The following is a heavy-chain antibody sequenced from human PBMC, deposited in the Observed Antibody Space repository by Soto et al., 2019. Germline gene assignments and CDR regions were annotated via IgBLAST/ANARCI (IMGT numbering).Heavy chain of an antibody. V-gene: IGHV3-33*01. CDR2: IWYDGSNK. CDR3: ARDFQNLEWLLYYYYYGMDV. CDR1: GFTFSSYG. J-gene: IGHJ6*02. D-gene: IGHD3-3*01. Sequence: PGGSLRLSCAASGFTFSSYGMHWVRQAPGKGLEWVAVIWYDGSNKYYADSVKGRFTISRDNSKNTLYLQMNSLRAEDTAVYYCARDFQNLEWLLYYYYYGMDVWGQGTTVTVSS.